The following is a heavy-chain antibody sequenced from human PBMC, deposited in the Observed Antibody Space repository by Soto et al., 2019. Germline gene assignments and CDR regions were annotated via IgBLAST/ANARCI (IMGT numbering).Heavy chain of an antibody. CDR2: IYPGDSDT. J-gene: IGHJ6*04. D-gene: IGHD6-6*01. Sequence: GESLKISCKGSGYSLTNIWIHWVRQMPGKGLEWMGIIYPGDSDTRYSPSFQGQVTISADKSISTAYLQWSSLKASDTAMYYCERSYSSSYYYYYGMDVWGEGTTVTVSS. V-gene: IGHV5-51*01. CDR1: GYSLTNIW. CDR3: ERSYSSSYYYYYGMDV.